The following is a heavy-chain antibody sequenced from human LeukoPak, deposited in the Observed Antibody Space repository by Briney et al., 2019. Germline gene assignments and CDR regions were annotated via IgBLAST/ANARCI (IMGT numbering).Heavy chain of an antibody. J-gene: IGHJ2*01. CDR2: IYYSGTT. Sequence: PSETLSLTCTVSGGSISSYYWNWIRQPPGKGLEWIGYIYYSGTTRYNPSLKSRVTISVDTSKNQFSLKLSSVTAADTAVYYCARVPGYLAGATNWYFDLWGRGTLVTVSS. CDR1: GGSISSYY. CDR3: ARVPGYLAGATNWYFDL. V-gene: IGHV4-59*01. D-gene: IGHD1-26*01.